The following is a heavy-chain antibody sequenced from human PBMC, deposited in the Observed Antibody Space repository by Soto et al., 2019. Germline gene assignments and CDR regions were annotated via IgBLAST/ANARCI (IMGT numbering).Heavy chain of an antibody. Sequence: KTSETLSLTCSVSGDSVSGAVIYWSWIRHQPGKGLEWIGYIYNSGNTYYNPSLKSRVSMSLEKSKNDFSLRLTLTSVSAADTAVYYCARQISAPVTRTAMDVWGQGTTVTVSS. V-gene: IGHV4-31*03. CDR2: IYNSGNT. CDR3: ARQISAPVTRTAMDV. J-gene: IGHJ6*02. D-gene: IGHD6-6*01. CDR1: GDSVSGAVIY.